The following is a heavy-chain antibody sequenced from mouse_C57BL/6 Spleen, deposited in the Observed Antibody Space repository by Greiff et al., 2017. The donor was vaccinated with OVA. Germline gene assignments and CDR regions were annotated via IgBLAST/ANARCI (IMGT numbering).Heavy chain of an antibody. CDR1: GFSLTSYG. Sequence: VMLVESGPGLVQPSQSLSITCTVSGFSLTSYGVHWVRQSPGKGLEWLGVIWSGGSTDYNAAFISRLSISKDNSKSQVFCKMNSLQADDTAIYYCARGGTTVVSAMDYWGQGTSVTVSS. J-gene: IGHJ4*01. D-gene: IGHD1-1*01. CDR2: IWSGGST. CDR3: ARGGTTVVSAMDY. V-gene: IGHV2-2*01.